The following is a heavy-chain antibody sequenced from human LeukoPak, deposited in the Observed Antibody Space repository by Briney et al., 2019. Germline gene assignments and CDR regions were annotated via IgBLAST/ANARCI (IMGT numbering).Heavy chain of an antibody. V-gene: IGHV1-69*13. D-gene: IGHD6-6*01. CDR2: IIPIFGTA. J-gene: IGHJ6*03. CDR3: ASSYSSSSLFYYYMDV. CDR1: GVTFSSYA. Sequence: ASVQVSCKAAGVTFSSYAISWVRQAPGQGLEWMGGIIPIFGTANYAQKFQGRVTIAADESTSTAYMELSSLRSEDTAVYYCASSYSSSSLFYYYMDVWGKGTTVTVSS.